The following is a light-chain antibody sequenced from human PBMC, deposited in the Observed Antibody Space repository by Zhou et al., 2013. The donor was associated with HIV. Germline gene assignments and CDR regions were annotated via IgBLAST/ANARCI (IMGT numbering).Light chain of an antibody. CDR2: AAS. Sequence: DIQMTQSPSSLSASVGDRVTITCRASQSISSYLNWYQQKPGKAPKLLIYAASSLQSGVPSRFSGSGSGTDFTLNITRLQPEDLGTYYCQQSYSTPYSFGQGTKLEIK. V-gene: IGKV1-39*01. CDR1: QSISSY. J-gene: IGKJ2*03. CDR3: QQSYSTPYS.